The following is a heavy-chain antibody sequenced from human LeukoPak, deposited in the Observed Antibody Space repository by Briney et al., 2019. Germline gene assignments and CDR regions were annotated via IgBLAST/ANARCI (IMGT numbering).Heavy chain of an antibody. J-gene: IGHJ4*02. Sequence: PGGSLRLSCAASGFTFTTYWMSWVRQAPDKGLEWVTFIRYDGSNKYYADSVKGRFTISRDNSKNTLYLQMNSLRAEDTAVYYCAKPSVDPDEVDYWGQGTLVTVSS. CDR1: GFTFTTYW. CDR2: IRYDGSNK. V-gene: IGHV3-30*02. CDR3: AKPSVDPDEVDY. D-gene: IGHD4-23*01.